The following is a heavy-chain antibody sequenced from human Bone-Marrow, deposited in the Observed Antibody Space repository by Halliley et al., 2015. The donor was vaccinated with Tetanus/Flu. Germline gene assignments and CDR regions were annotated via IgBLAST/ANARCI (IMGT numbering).Heavy chain of an antibody. Sequence: SLRLSCEASGFTFSTYVVSWVRQAPGKGLERVSGISVSAGPTYYADSVKGRFTISSDSSGTTVFLQMNSLRADDTAIYYCAQDAPDYGDYPPYWYFDLWGRGTHVTVSS. CDR1: GFTFSTYV. CDR2: ISVSAGPT. CDR3: AQDAPDYGDYPPYWYFDL. D-gene: IGHD4-17*01. V-gene: IGHV3-23*01. J-gene: IGHJ2*01.